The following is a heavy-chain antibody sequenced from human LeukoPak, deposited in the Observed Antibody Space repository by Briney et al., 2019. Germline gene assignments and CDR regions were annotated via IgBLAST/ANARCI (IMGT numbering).Heavy chain of an antibody. D-gene: IGHD3-10*01. CDR2: INHSGST. J-gene: IGHJ6*03. CDR3: ARVKKIMYYYGSGSYASKYYYYMDV. Sequence: SETLSLTCAVYGGSFSDYYWSWIRQPPGKGLEWIGEINHSGSTNYNPSLKSRVAISVDTSKNQFSLKLSSVTAADTGVYYCARVKKIMYYYGSGSYASKYYYYMDVWGKGTTVTVSS. V-gene: IGHV4-34*01. CDR1: GGSFSDYY.